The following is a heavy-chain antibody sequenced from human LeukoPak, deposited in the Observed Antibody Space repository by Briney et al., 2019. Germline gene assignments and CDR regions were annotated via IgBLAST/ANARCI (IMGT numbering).Heavy chain of an antibody. CDR1: GFPFSSYG. D-gene: IGHD2-15*01. CDR3: AKRFVVAATISYYYYGMDV. CDR2: IWYDGSTK. J-gene: IGHJ6*02. V-gene: IGHV3-33*06. Sequence: GRSLSLSCAAPGFPFSSYGIHWVRQAPGKGLEWVAVIWYDGSTKYYADSVKGRFTISRDNSKNTLYLQMNSLRAEDTAVYYCAKRFVVAATISYYYYGMDVWGQGTTVTVSS.